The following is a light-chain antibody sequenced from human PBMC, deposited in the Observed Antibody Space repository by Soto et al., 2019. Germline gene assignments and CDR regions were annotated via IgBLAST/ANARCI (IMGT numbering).Light chain of an antibody. V-gene: IGKV3-15*01. Sequence: EIVMTQSPAPPSVSPGEGATPSCRASQSVSSKLAWYQQKPGQAPRLLIYGASTRATGIPDRFSGSGSGTDFTLTISRLEPEDFAVYYCHQYDSWTFGQGTKVDIK. CDR2: GAS. J-gene: IGKJ1*01. CDR1: QSVSSK. CDR3: HQYDSWT.